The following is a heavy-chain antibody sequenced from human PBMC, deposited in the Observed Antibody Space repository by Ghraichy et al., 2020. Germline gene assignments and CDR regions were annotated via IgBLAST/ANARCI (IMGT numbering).Heavy chain of an antibody. V-gene: IGHV3-30*03. CDR2: ISHDGSNK. Sequence: GGSLRLSCAASGLTISGYGMRWVRQAPGKGLEWVAVISHDGSNKYYADSVKGRFTISRDNSKNTLDLQMNSLRAEDTAVYYCARYAYQVRLLIDNWGQGTLVTVSS. J-gene: IGHJ4*02. CDR1: GLTISGYG. CDR3: ARYAYQVRLLIDN. D-gene: IGHD3-10*01.